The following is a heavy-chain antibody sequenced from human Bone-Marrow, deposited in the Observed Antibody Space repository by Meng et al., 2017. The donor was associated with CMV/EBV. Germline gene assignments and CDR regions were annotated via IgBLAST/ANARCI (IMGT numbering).Heavy chain of an antibody. CDR3: AKHEKYSCGSHWFDP. D-gene: IGHD3-22*01. CDR2: IYPGDSDN. CDR1: GYSFTSYW. J-gene: IGHJ5*02. V-gene: IGHV5-51*01. Sequence: GEVLKISLKGSGYSFTSYWIGWVRQMPGKGLEVRGIIYPGDSDNRYSPSCQGPVNIPVEKFISTAYLQWSSLKASDTAMDYCAKHEKYSCGSHWFDPWGQGTLVTVSS.